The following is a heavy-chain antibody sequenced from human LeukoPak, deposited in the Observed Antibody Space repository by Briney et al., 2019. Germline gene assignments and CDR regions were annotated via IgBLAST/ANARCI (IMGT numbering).Heavy chain of an antibody. CDR1: GYTFPSYG. V-gene: IGHV1-18*01. CDR2: ISAYNGNT. Sequence: ASVKVSCKASGYTFPSYGISWVRQAPGQGLEWMGWISAYNGNTNYAQKLQGRVTMTTDTSTSTAYMELRSLRSDDTAVYYCARDKGFWSGSVYYFDYWGQGTLVTVSS. J-gene: IGHJ4*02. CDR3: ARDKGFWSGSVYYFDY. D-gene: IGHD3-3*01.